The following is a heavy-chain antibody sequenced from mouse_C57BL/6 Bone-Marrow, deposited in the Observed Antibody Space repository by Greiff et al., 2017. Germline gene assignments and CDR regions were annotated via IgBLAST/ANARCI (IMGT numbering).Heavy chain of an antibody. Sequence: VQLQESGAELARPGASVKLSCKASGYTFTSYGISWVKQRTGQGLEWIGEIYPRSGNTYYNEKFKGKATLTADKSSSTAYMELRSLTSEDSAVYFCARWNYGSSYENYGGQGTTLTVSS. CDR3: ARWNYGSSYENY. CDR1: GYTFTSYG. D-gene: IGHD1-1*01. V-gene: IGHV1-81*01. J-gene: IGHJ2*01. CDR2: IYPRSGNT.